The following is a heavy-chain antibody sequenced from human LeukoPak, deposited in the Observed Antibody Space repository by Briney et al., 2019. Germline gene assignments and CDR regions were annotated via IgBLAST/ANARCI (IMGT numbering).Heavy chain of an antibody. J-gene: IGHJ4*02. CDR1: GFTVSSNY. CDR3: ARDFTDGDYYFDY. Sequence: PGGSLRLSCAASGFTVSSNYMSWVRQAPGKGLEWVSVIYSGGSTYYADFVKGRFTISRDNSKNTLYLQMNSLRAEDTAVYYCARDFTDGDYYFDYWGQGTLVTVSS. D-gene: IGHD4-17*01. CDR2: IYSGGST. V-gene: IGHV3-53*01.